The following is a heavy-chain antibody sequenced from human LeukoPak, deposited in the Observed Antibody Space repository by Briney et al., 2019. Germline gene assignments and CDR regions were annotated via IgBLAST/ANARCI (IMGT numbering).Heavy chain of an antibody. CDR1: GDSIGSSGFY. CDR3: VRHVSSGWDYYNGLDV. D-gene: IGHD6-19*01. CDR2: IYYPEST. V-gene: IGHV4-39*01. Sequence: SDTLSLTCKVSGDSIGSSGFYWGWLRQPPGNGLKWVGSIYYPESTHYNPSLESRVTISVDTSKYQVSLTLSSVTATDTAVYYCVRHVSSGWDYYNGLDVWGQGTTVTVSS. J-gene: IGHJ6*02.